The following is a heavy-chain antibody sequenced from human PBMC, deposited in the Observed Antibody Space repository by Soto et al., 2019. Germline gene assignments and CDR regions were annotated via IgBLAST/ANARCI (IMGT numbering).Heavy chain of an antibody. D-gene: IGHD4-17*01. CDR2: IISNGIST. V-gene: IGHV3-23*01. CDR3: AKGNYGDYGGFDP. J-gene: IGHJ5*02. CDR1: GFSFSTFA. Sequence: EVQILESGGGLIQPGGSLRLSCAASGFSFSTFAMTWVRQAPGKGLEWVSTIISNGISTYYAESVKGRFTISRANSKNTLYVQMNSLRAEDSAVYYCAKGNYGDYGGFDPWGQGTLVTVSS.